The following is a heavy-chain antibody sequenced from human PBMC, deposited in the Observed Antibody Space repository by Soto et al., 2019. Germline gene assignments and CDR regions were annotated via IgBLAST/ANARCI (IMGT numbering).Heavy chain of an antibody. Sequence: SETLSLTCTVSGGSISSGGYYWSWIRQHPGKGLEWIGYIYYSGSTYYNPSLKSRVTISVDTSKNQFSLKLSSVTAADTAVYYSERGRVGATTFDYWGQGTLVTVSS. J-gene: IGHJ4*02. V-gene: IGHV4-31*03. CDR3: ERGRVGATTFDY. D-gene: IGHD1-26*01. CDR1: GGSISSGGYY. CDR2: IYYSGST.